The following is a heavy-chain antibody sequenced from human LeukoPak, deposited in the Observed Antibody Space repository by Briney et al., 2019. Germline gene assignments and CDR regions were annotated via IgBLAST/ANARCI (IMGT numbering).Heavy chain of an antibody. D-gene: IGHD6-13*01. Sequence: ASVKVSCKASGYTFTSYYMHWVRQAPGQGLEWMGIINPSGGSTSYAQKFQGRVTMTRDTSTSTVYMELSSLRSEDTAVYYCAREGGGIAAAGSLPYDYWGQGTLVTVSS. CDR3: AREGGGIAAAGSLPYDY. V-gene: IGHV1-46*01. J-gene: IGHJ4*02. CDR1: GYTFTSYY. CDR2: INPSGGST.